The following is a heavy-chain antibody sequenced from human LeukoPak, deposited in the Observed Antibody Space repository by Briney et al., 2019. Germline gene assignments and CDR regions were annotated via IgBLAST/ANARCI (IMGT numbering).Heavy chain of an antibody. D-gene: IGHD2-15*01. CDR3: ARHLRYCSGGTRYSSDAFDI. CDR2: ISDSGST. J-gene: IGHJ3*02. Sequence: SETLSLTCTVSGVSISTFYWSWIRQPPGEGLEWIGYISDSGSTNYNPSLQSRITISVDTSKNQFSLKLSSVTAADTAVYYCARHLRYCSGGTRYSSDAFDIWGRGTMVTVSS. V-gene: IGHV4-59*08. CDR1: GVSISTFY.